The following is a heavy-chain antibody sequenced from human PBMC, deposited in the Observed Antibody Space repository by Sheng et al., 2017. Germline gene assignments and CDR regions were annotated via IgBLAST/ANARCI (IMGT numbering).Heavy chain of an antibody. Sequence: QDQLVQSGAEVKKPGSSVKVSCKASGGTFSSYAISWVRQAPGQGLEWMGGIIPILDKTNYAQTFQGRVTITADKSTSTVYMGLSSLRSEDTALYYCALNRVYDSSGYYYGYFDYWAQGTLVTVSS. CDR3: ALNRVYDSSGYYYGYFDY. CDR1: GGTFSSYA. V-gene: IGHV1-69*04. CDR2: IIPILDKT. D-gene: IGHD3-22*01. J-gene: IGHJ4*02.